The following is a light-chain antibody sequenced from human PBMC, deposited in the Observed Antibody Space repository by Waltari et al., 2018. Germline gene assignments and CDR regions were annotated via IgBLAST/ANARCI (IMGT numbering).Light chain of an antibody. V-gene: IGKV3-20*01. Sequence: EIVLTQSPDILSLSPGDTATISCRASQSLTVNYLAWYQQKPGQAPRLLIYAASSRATGVPYRFSGSGSGAHFTLAISRLEPEDFAVYYCQQFESAPRTFGQGTNVEIK. CDR2: AAS. CDR3: QQFESAPRT. CDR1: QSLTVNY. J-gene: IGKJ1*01.